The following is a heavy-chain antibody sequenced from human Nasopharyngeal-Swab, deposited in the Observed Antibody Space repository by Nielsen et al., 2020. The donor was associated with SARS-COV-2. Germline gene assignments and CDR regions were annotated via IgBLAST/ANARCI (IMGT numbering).Heavy chain of an antibody. D-gene: IGHD6-13*01. CDR3: ARGRGYSSSYDAFDI. Sequence: VRQAPGKGLEWVSSISSSSSYIYYVDSVKGRFTISRDNAKNSLYLQMNSLRAEDTAVYYCARGRGYSSSYDAFDIWGRGTMVTVSS. V-gene: IGHV3-21*01. CDR2: ISSSSSYI. J-gene: IGHJ3*02.